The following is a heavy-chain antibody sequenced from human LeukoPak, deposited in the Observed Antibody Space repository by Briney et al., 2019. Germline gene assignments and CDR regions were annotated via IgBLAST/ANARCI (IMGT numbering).Heavy chain of an antibody. D-gene: IGHD6-13*01. CDR1: GFTFSSYA. CDR3: ARDRIAGY. Sequence: SGGSLRLSCAASGFTFSSYAMHWVRQAPGKGLEWVAVISYDGSNKYYADSVKGRFTISRDNAKNSLYLQMNSLRDEDTAVYYCARDRIAGYWGQGTLVTVSS. CDR2: ISYDGSNK. J-gene: IGHJ4*02. V-gene: IGHV3-30-3*01.